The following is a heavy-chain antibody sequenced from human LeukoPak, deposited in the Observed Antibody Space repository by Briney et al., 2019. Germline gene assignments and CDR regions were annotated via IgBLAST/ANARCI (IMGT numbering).Heavy chain of an antibody. CDR3: ARVGSSGWYVHPTLDY. CDR2: INPNSGDT. D-gene: IGHD6-19*01. Sequence: GGSVKVSCKASGYTFTGYYMHWVRQAPGQGLEWMGWINPNSGDTNYAQKFQGRVTVTRDTSISTAYMELSRLRSDDTAVYYCARVGSSGWYVHPTLDYWGQGTLVTVSS. J-gene: IGHJ4*02. CDR1: GYTFTGYY. V-gene: IGHV1-2*02.